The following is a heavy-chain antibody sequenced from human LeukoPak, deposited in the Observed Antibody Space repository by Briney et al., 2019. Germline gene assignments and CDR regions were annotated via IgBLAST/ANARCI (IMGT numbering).Heavy chain of an antibody. CDR3: ARGDRRDGYNGKIDY. J-gene: IGHJ4*02. CDR2: IKQDGSEK. CDR1: GFTFSSYW. Sequence: PGGSLRLSCAASGFTFSSYWMSWVRQAPGKGLEWVANIKQDGSEKYYVDSVEGRFTISRDNAKNSLYLQMNSLRAEDTAVYYCARGDRRDGYNGKIDYWGQGTLVTVSS. V-gene: IGHV3-7*03. D-gene: IGHD5-24*01.